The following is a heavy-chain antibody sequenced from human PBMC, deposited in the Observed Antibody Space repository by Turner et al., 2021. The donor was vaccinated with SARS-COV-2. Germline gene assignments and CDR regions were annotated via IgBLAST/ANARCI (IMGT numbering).Heavy chain of an antibody. V-gene: IGHV3-53*04. CDR3: ARDLGPYGMDV. CDR1: VLTVSSNY. J-gene: IGHJ6*02. Sequence: EVQLVESGGGLVQPGGSLRLSCAASVLTVSSNYRSWVRQAPGKGLEWVSVIYSGGSTVYADSVKGRFTISRHKSKNTLYLQMNSLRAEDTAVYYCARDLGPYGMDVWGQGTTVTVSS. CDR2: IYSGGST.